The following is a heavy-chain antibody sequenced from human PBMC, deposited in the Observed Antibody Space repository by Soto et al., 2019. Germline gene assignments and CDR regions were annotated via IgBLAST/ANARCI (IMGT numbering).Heavy chain of an antibody. J-gene: IGHJ4*02. CDR2: ICSSGGT. CDR1: EGKSGGHG. V-gene: IGHV4-4*07. Sequence: ASVLNSLSWTVAEGKSGGHGWTWIRKTDGKGLEWIGRICSSGGTKYNPSLQSRVTMPLDTSKNQFSLRLTSVTAADTAVYYCARDVDYGDPRRDYWGQGTLVTVSS. D-gene: IGHD4-17*01. CDR3: ARDVDYGDPRRDY.